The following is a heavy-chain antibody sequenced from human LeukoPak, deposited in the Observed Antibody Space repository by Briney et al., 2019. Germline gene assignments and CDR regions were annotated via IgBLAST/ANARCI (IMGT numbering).Heavy chain of an antibody. CDR3: ARGWIGAMVSNWFAP. V-gene: IGHV3-53*01. D-gene: IGHD3-10*01. Sequence: GGSLRLSCTASGLTVSNNYMSWVRQAPGKGREWVSVIYGGGRTYYADSGKGRFTISRDNSKNTLYLQMNSLRAEDTAVYYCARGWIGAMVSNWFAPWGQGTLVTVSS. CDR2: IYGGGRT. CDR1: GLTVSNNY. J-gene: IGHJ5*02.